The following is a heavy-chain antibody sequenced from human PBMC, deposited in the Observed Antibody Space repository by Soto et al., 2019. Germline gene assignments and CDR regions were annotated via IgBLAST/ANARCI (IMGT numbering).Heavy chain of an antibody. J-gene: IGHJ4*02. Sequence: QVQLVESGGGVVQPGRSLRLSCAASGFTFNSYGMHWVRQAPGKGLEWVAVIWHDGSNEYYADSVKSRFTLSRDNSQNTLYLQMNSLRAEDTAVYYCVRGGKKWFGEPNLDYWGQGTLVTVSS. V-gene: IGHV3-33*01. CDR2: IWHDGSNE. CDR1: GFTFNSYG. CDR3: VRGGKKWFGEPNLDY. D-gene: IGHD3-10*01.